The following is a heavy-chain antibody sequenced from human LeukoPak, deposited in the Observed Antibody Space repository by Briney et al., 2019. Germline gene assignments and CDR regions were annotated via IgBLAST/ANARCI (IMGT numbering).Heavy chain of an antibody. CDR1: GDTFTSYG. CDR2: ISAYNGNT. D-gene: IGHD3-22*01. V-gene: IGHV1-18*01. J-gene: IGHJ3*02. Sequence: ASVKVSCKASGDTFTSYGISWVRQAPGQGLEWMGWISAYNGNTNYAQKLQGRVTMTTDTSTSTAYMELRSLRSDDTAVYYCARVSSEFFLGDVFDIWGQGTMVTVSS. CDR3: ARVSSEFFLGDVFDI.